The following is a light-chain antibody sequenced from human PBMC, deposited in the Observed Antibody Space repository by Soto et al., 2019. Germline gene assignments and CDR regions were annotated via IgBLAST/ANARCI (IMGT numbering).Light chain of an antibody. Sequence: DIQMTQSPSTLSASVGDRVTITCRASQSISSWLAWYQQKPGRAPKLLIYKASSLETGVTSRFSGSGSGTEFTIIISSLQPDDFASYYCQQYGSSSPWTFGHGTKVEIK. V-gene: IGKV1-5*03. CDR3: QQYGSSSPWT. CDR2: KAS. J-gene: IGKJ1*01. CDR1: QSISSW.